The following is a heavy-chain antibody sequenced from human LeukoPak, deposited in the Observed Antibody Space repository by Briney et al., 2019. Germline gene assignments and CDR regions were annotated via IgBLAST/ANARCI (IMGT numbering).Heavy chain of an antibody. CDR3: AREGFYEGSGSYAFDI. CDR1: GFTFSDYY. D-gene: IGHD3-22*01. CDR2: ISSSGSTI. Sequence: PGGSLRLSCAASGFTFSDYYMSWIRHAPGKGLGWVSYISSSGSTIYYADSVKERFTISRDNAKNSLYLQMNSLRAEDTAVYYCAREGFYEGSGSYAFDIWGQGTMVTVSS. J-gene: IGHJ3*02. V-gene: IGHV3-11*04.